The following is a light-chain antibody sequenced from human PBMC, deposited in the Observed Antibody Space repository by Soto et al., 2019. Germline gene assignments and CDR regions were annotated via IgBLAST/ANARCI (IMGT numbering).Light chain of an antibody. CDR1: QSVRSY. J-gene: IGKJ5*01. CDR3: QQRSNWPSIT. Sequence: EIVVTQAPATLSLSPGERATLSCRASQSVRSYLAWYQQKPGQAPRLLIYDASNRATGIPARFSGSGSGTDFTLTISTLEPEDFAVYYCQQRSNWPSITFGQGTRLEIK. V-gene: IGKV3-11*01. CDR2: DAS.